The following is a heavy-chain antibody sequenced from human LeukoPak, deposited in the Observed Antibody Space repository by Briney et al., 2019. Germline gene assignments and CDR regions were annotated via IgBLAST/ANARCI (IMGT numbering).Heavy chain of an antibody. D-gene: IGHD3-10*01. CDR2: ISSSSSTI. Sequence: GGSLRLSCAASGFTFSSYSMNWVRQAPGKGLEWVSYISSSSSTIYYADSVKGRFTISRDNAKNSLYLQMNSLRAEDTAVYYCARGRRVRGAAYFDYWGQGTLVTVSS. CDR3: ARGRRVRGAAYFDY. V-gene: IGHV3-48*04. CDR1: GFTFSSYS. J-gene: IGHJ4*02.